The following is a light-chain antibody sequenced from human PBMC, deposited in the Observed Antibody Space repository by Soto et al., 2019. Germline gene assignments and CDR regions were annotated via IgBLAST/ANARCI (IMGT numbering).Light chain of an antibody. J-gene: IGKJ1*01. CDR1: QSISSY. CDR2: AAS. V-gene: IGKV1-39*01. CDR3: QQSYSLWT. Sequence: DIQMTQSPSSLSSSVGDIFTITCRASQSISSYLNWYQQKPGKAPKLLIYAASSLQSGVPSRFSGSGSGTDFTLTISSLQPEDFATYYCQQSYSLWTFGQGTKVDI.